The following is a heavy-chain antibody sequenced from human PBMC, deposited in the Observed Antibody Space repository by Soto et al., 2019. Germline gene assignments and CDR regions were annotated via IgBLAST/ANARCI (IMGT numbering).Heavy chain of an antibody. CDR1: GGSVSSGSYY. CDR2: IYYSGST. J-gene: IGHJ4*02. Sequence: SETLSLTCTVSGGSVSSGSYYWSWIRQPPGKGLEWIGYIYYSGSTNYNPSLKSRVTISVDTSKKQFSLKLRSVTAADTAVYYCARLLPPPDGDSDYWGQGTLVTVSS. V-gene: IGHV4-61*01. D-gene: IGHD2-2*01. CDR3: ARLLPPPDGDSDY.